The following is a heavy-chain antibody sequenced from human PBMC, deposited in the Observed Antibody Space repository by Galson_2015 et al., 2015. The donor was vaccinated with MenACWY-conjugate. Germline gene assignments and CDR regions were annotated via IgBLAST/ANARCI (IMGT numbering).Heavy chain of an antibody. J-gene: IGHJ4*02. CDR1: GFTFSNNW. D-gene: IGHD6-19*01. Sequence: SLRLSCAASGFTFSNNWMSWVRQAPGKGLEGVANIKQDGSEKYYVDSVKGRFTISRDNAKNSLYLQMNSLRAEDTAVYYCARIGTQWLTIFDYWGQGTLVTVSS. V-gene: IGHV3-7*03. CDR2: IKQDGSEK. CDR3: ARIGTQWLTIFDY.